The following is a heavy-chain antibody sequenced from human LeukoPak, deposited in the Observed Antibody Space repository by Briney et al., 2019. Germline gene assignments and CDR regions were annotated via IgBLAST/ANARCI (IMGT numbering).Heavy chain of an antibody. CDR3: AKDLSFSTSVFDY. CDR2: ITHDGSIE. Sequence: GRSLRLSCAASGFNFRSFAMHWVRQAPGKGPEWVAVITHDGSIEYYADSVKGRFTISRDNSKNTLSLEMNSLRAEDTAVYYCAKDLSFSTSVFDYWGQGTLVTVSS. CDR1: GFNFRSFA. J-gene: IGHJ4*02. D-gene: IGHD6-6*01. V-gene: IGHV3-30*18.